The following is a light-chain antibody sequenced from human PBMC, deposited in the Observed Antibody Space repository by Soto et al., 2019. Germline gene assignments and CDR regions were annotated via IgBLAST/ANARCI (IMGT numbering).Light chain of an antibody. CDR2: GAS. V-gene: IGKV3-15*01. CDR1: QSVMSN. Sequence: EIVMTQSPLTLSVSPGEGATLSCRASQSVMSNLAWYQQKPGQAPRLLIYGASTRATGVPARFSGSGSGTEFTLTIGSLQSEDFAVYYCQQYNNWWTFGQGTKVEIK. J-gene: IGKJ1*01. CDR3: QQYNNWWT.